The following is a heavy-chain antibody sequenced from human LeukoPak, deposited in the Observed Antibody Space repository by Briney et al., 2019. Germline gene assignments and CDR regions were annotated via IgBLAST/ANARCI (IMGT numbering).Heavy chain of an antibody. CDR2: INNSGST. V-gene: IGHV4-34*01. CDR1: GGSFSGYY. D-gene: IGHD3-10*01. J-gene: IGHJ5*02. CDR3: ARLRGRYYYGSGSSLGP. Sequence: NPSETLSLTCAVYGGSFSGYYWSWIRQPPGKGLEWIGEINNSGSTNYNPSLKSRVTISVDTSKNQFSLKLSSVTAADTAVYYCARLRGRYYYGSGSSLGPWGQGTLVTVSS.